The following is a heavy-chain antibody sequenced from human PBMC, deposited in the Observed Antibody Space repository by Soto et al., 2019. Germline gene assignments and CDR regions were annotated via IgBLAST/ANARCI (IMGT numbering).Heavy chain of an antibody. CDR1: GSRFSYYW. V-gene: IGHV3-7*01. Sequence: PGGSLRLSCAASGSRFSYYWMSWVRQAPGKGLEWMATIEGDGGKQYYVDSVKGRFTISRDNARNSMYLQMNSLRAEDTAMYYCTTVSEYWGQGTLVTVSS. CDR2: IEGDGGKQ. J-gene: IGHJ4*02. CDR3: TTVSEY.